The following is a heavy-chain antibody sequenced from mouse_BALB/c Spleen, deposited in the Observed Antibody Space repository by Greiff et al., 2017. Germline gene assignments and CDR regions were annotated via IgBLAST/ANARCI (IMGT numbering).Heavy chain of an antibody. CDR1: GFTFSSYT. CDR2: ISNGGGST. Sequence: EVQRVESGGGLVQPGGSLKLSCAASGFTFSSYTMSWVRQTPEKRLEWVAYISNGGGSTYYPDTVKGRFTISRDNAKNTLYLQMSSLKSEDTAMYYCARQGITTATGFAYWGQGTLVTVSA. CDR3: ARQGITTATGFAY. D-gene: IGHD1-2*01. J-gene: IGHJ3*01. V-gene: IGHV5-12-2*01.